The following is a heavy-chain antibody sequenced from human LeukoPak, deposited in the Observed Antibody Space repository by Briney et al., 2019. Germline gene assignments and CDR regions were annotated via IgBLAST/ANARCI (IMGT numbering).Heavy chain of an antibody. D-gene: IGHD3-22*01. J-gene: IGHJ4*02. CDR2: IRYDGSNK. V-gene: IGHV3-30*02. CDR1: GFTFSTYG. CDR3: AKAMYYYDSGGTWGLDY. Sequence: GGSLRLSCAASGFTFSTYGMHWVRQAPGKGLEWVAFIRYDGSNKYYADSVKGRFTISRDNFKNTLYLQMNSLRAEDTAVYYCAKAMYYYDSGGTWGLDYWGQGTLVTVSS.